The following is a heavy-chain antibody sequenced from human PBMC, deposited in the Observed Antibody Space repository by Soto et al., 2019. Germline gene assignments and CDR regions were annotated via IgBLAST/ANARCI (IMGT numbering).Heavy chain of an antibody. CDR1: GFTFTSSA. CDR2: IVVGSGNT. Sequence: GASVKVSCKSSGFTFTSSAVQWVRQARGQRLEWIGWIVVGSGNTNYAQKFQERVTITRDMSTSTAYMELTNMDPVDTATYYCARDSVALYYYYYGMDVWGQGTTVTVSS. CDR3: ARDSVALYYYYYGMDV. D-gene: IGHD2-21*01. V-gene: IGHV1-58*01. J-gene: IGHJ6*02.